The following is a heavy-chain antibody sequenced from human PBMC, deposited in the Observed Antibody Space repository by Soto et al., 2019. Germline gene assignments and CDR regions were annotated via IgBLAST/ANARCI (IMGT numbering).Heavy chain of an antibody. V-gene: IGHV3-23*01. J-gene: IGHJ4*02. D-gene: IGHD1-1*01. CDR1: GFTFSSYA. Sequence: EVQLLESGGGLVQPGGSLRLSCAASGFTFSSYAMSWVRQAPGKGLEWVSAISGSGGSTYYADSVKGRFTISRDNSKNTLYLQMNSLRAEDTAVYYCATRLRRAWNGLADYWGQGTLVTVSS. CDR2: ISGSGGST. CDR3: ATRLRRAWNGLADY.